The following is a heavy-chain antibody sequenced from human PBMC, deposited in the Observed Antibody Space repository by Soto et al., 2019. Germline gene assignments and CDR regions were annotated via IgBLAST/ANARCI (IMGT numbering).Heavy chain of an antibody. V-gene: IGHV3-21*01. Sequence: QLVETGGGLVKPGGSLRLSCSTSGFPLSSYQMNWVRQAPGKGLQWVSSISSTGRYIYYADSVKGRFTTSRDNANHSIYLQMDSLRADDPAVYYCARDGLRTFREVWKIHYMGVWGKGTTVVVPS. CDR1: GFPLSSYQ. CDR2: ISSTGRYI. D-gene: IGHD3-10*01. CDR3: ARDGLRTFREVWKIHYMGV. J-gene: IGHJ6*03.